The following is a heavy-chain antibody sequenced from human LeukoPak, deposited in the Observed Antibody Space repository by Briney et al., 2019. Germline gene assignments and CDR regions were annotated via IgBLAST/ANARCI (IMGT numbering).Heavy chain of an antibody. CDR3: AREGVGPFDY. V-gene: IGHV3-33*01. Sequence: GRSLRLSCAASGFTFSSYGKHWVRQAPGKGLEWVAVIWYDGSNKYYADSVKGRFTISRDNSKNTLYLQMNSLRAEDTAVYYCAREGVGPFDYWGQGTLVTVSS. CDR1: GFTFSSYG. CDR2: IWYDGSNK. J-gene: IGHJ4*02.